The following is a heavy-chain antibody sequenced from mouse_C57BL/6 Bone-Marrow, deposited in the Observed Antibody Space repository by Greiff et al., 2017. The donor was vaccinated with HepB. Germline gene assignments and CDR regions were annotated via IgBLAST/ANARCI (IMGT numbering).Heavy chain of an antibody. CDR1: GYTFTSYG. CDR3: ASGRYYGRRPYFDV. Sequence: QVQLQQSGAELARPGASVKLSCKASGYTFTSYGISWVKQRTGQGLEWIGEIYPRSGNTYYNEKFKGKATLTADKSSSTAYMELRSLTSEDSAVYFCASGRYYGRRPYFDVWGTGTTVTVSS. CDR2: IYPRSGNT. V-gene: IGHV1-81*01. D-gene: IGHD1-1*01. J-gene: IGHJ1*03.